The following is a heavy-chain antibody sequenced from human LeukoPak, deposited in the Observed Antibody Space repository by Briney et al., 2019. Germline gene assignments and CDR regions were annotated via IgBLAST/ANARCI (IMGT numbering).Heavy chain of an antibody. J-gene: IGHJ3*02. CDR3: ARGNRPYGEHEAFDI. Sequence: SETLSLTCTVSGGSISSYYWSWIRQPPGKGLEWIGYIYYSGSTNYNPSLKSRVTISVDTSKNQFSLKLSSVSAADTAVYYCARGNRPYGEHEAFDIWGHGTTVTVSP. CDR1: GGSISSYY. V-gene: IGHV4-59*12. D-gene: IGHD3-10*01. CDR2: IYYSGST.